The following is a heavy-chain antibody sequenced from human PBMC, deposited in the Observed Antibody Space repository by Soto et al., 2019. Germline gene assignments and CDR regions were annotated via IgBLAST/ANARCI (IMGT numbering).Heavy chain of an antibody. CDR3: AKVHRDTGSYFDN. CDR2: ISDDGINT. CDR1: GFPFSNHP. D-gene: IGHD1-26*01. J-gene: IGHJ4*02. V-gene: IGHV3-23*01. Sequence: GVSLRLSCAASGFPFSNHPMSWVRQAPGKGLEWVSAISDDGINTYYADPVKGRFTIPRDNSKNTLYVQMNSLRPEDTAVYYCAKVHRDTGSYFDNWGQGTQVTGAS.